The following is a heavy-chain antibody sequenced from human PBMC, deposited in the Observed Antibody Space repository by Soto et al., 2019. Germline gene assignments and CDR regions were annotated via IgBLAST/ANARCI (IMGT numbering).Heavy chain of an antibody. CDR2: IIPIFGTA. CDR1: GGTFSSYA. D-gene: IGHD4-4*01. J-gene: IGHJ6*02. Sequence: ASVKVSCKASGGTFSSYAISWVRQAPGQGLEWMGGIIPIFGTANYAQKFQGRVTITADKSTSTAYMELSSLRSEDTAVYYCAGHYSNYVFYYYGMDVWGQGTTVTVSS. CDR3: AGHYSNYVFYYYGMDV. V-gene: IGHV1-69*06.